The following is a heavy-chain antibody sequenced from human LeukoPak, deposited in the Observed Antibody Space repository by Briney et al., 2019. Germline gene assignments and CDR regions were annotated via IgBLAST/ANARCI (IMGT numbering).Heavy chain of an antibody. D-gene: IGHD3-22*01. J-gene: IGHJ5*02. CDR2: IYYSGST. V-gene: IGHV4-59*12. CDR1: GGSISNYY. Sequence: SETLSLTCTVSGGSISNYYWSWIRQPPGKGLEWIGYIYYSGSTNYNPSLKSRVTMSVDTSKNQFSLKLSSVTAADTAVYYCARRDSSGYYDWFDPWGQGTLVTVSS. CDR3: ARRDSSGYYDWFDP.